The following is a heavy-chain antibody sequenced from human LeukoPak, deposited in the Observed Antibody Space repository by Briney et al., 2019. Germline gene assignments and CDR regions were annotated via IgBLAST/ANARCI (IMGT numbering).Heavy chain of an antibody. CDR3: ARVSCSSTSCYNGY. D-gene: IGHD2-2*02. CDR1: GYTFTGYY. CDR2: INPNSGGT. Sequence: ASAKVSCKASGYTFTGYYMHWVRQAPGQGLEWMGWINPNSGGTNYAQKFQGRVTMTRDTSISTAYMELSRLRSDDTAVYYCARVSCSSTSCYNGYWGQGTLVTVSS. J-gene: IGHJ4*02. V-gene: IGHV1-2*02.